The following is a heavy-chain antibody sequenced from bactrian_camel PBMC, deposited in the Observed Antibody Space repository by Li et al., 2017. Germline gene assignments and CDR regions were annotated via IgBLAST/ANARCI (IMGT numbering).Heavy chain of an antibody. CDR3: AARRGSLFRPCVGGFDTGFGY. J-gene: IGHJ6*01. CDR1: GDTYKNTC. D-gene: IGHD7*01. CDR2: TNVGSGAAK. Sequence: HVQLVESGGGSVETGGYLRLSCVVSGDTYKNTCRGWFRRAPGKEREGVAGTNVGSGAAKWYADSVKGRSTISKDNAKNILYLQMNSLKPEDTGMYYCAARRGSLFRPCVGGFDTGFGYWGQGTQVTVS. V-gene: IGHV3S54*01.